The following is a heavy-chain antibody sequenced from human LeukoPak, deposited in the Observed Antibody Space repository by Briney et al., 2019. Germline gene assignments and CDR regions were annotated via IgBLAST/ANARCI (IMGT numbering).Heavy chain of an antibody. J-gene: IGHJ4*02. CDR1: GFTFSSYG. CDR2: IWYDGSNK. Sequence: PGMSLRLSCAASGFTFSSYGMHWVRQAPGKGLEWVAVIWYDGSNKYYADSVKGRFTISRDNSKNTLYLQMNSLRAEDTAVYYCARDRFAYGGNTDYWGQGTLVTVSS. CDR3: ARDRFAYGGNTDY. D-gene: IGHD4-23*01. V-gene: IGHV3-33*01.